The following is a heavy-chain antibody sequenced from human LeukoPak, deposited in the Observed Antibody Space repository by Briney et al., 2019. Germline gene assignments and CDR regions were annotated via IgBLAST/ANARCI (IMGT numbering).Heavy chain of an antibody. CDR1: GFTFSSYA. CDR3: AKDPDYYDSSGIDY. Sequence: GGSLRLSCAASGFTFSSYAMSWVRQAPGKGLEWVSAISGSGGSTYYADSVKGRFTISRDNSKNTLYLQMNSLRAEDTAVYYCAKDPDYYDSSGIDYWGQGTLVTVAS. CDR2: ISGSGGST. V-gene: IGHV3-23*01. D-gene: IGHD3-22*01. J-gene: IGHJ4*02.